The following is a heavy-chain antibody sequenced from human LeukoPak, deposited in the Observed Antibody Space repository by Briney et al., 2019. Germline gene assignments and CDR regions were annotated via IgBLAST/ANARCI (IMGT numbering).Heavy chain of an antibody. J-gene: IGHJ4*02. V-gene: IGHV3-30-3*01. Sequence: GGSLRLSCAASGFTFSSYAMRWVRQAPGKGLEGVAVISYDGSNKYYADSVKGRFTISRDNSKNTLYLQMNSLRAEDTAVYYCAREHYCSGGSCYDTSFDYWGQGTLVTVSS. CDR1: GFTFSSYA. CDR3: AREHYCSGGSCYDTSFDY. CDR2: ISYDGSNK. D-gene: IGHD2-15*01.